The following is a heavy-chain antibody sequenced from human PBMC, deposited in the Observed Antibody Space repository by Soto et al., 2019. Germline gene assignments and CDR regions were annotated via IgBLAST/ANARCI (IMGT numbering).Heavy chain of an antibody. V-gene: IGHV3-48*01. CDR1: GFIFSNAW. D-gene: IGHD7-27*01. Sequence: GGSLRLSCAASGFIFSNAWINWVRQAPGKGLEWVSYISSSSSVIDYADSVKGRFTVSRDNARNSLYLQMNSLRAEDTAVYYCARDLSWGSNWYYYMDVWGKGTTVTVSS. J-gene: IGHJ6*03. CDR2: ISSSSSVI. CDR3: ARDLSWGSNWYYYMDV.